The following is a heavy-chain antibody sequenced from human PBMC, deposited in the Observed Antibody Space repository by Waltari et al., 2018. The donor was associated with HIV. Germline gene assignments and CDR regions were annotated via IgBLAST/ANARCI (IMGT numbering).Heavy chain of an antibody. Sequence: QVQLVESGGGVVQPGGSLRRSCAASGFTLRNYLMHWVRQAPGKGLEWVSIIQKDGNNIYYRGSVQGRFTISRDNSKNTLYLQMNSLRDEDTATYYCAKGYDSGMDVWGQGTTVTVSS. CDR3: AKGYDSGMDV. J-gene: IGHJ6*02. D-gene: IGHD2-2*01. V-gene: IGHV3-30*02. CDR2: IQKDGNNI. CDR1: GFTLRNYL.